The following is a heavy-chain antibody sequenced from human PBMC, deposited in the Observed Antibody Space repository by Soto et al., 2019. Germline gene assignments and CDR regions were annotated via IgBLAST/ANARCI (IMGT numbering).Heavy chain of an antibody. CDR3: IPSSVGATRDLDY. V-gene: IGHV3-73*01. D-gene: IGHD1-26*01. J-gene: IGHJ4*02. CDR2: IRSKANSYAT. Sequence: EVQLVESGGGLVQPGGSLKLSCAASGFTLSGSAMHWVRQASGKGLEWVGRIRSKANSYATAYAASVKGRFTISRDDSKNTAYLQMNSLKTEDTAVYYCIPSSVGATRDLDYWGQGTLVTVSS. CDR1: GFTLSGSA.